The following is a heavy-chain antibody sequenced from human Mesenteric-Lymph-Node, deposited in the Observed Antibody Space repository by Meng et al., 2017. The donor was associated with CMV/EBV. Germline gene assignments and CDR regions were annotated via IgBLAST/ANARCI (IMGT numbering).Heavy chain of an antibody. V-gene: IGHV3-21*01. J-gene: IGHJ6*02. CDR2: ISSHNTYI. Sequence: GESLKISCVGSKLIFSSYSMNWVRQAPGKGLEWVASISSHNTYIFYADSTKGRFTISRDNAKNSLYLQMNSLRAEDTAVYYCARDPASVVWGQGTTVTVSS. CDR3: ARDPASVV. D-gene: IGHD6-19*01. CDR1: KLIFSSYS.